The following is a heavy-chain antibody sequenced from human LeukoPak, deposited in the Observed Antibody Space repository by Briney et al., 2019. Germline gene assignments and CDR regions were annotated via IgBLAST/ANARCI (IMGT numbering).Heavy chain of an antibody. CDR1: GDSISSYY. J-gene: IGHJ4*02. D-gene: IGHD6-13*01. CDR2: IYTSGST. Sequence: SETLSLTRTVSGDSISSYYWSWIRQPAGKGLEWIGRIYTSGSTNYNPSLKSRVTMSVDTSKKQFSLKLSSVTAADTAVYYCARERAAAGEYYFDYWGQGTLVTVSS. V-gene: IGHV4-4*07. CDR3: ARERAAAGEYYFDY.